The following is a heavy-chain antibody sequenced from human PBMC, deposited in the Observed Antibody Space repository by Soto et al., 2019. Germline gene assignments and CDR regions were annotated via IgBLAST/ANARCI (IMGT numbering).Heavy chain of an antibody. D-gene: IGHD1-1*01. Sequence: QVQLVQSGAEVKKPGSSVKVSCSASGDTFSSYGISWVRQAPGQGLEWLGGIIPVFAITKYAQKFQGRITFTSDDSSSTTYMDLSSLRSEDTAGYYCARAKFHFESDGSSFTTHLDHWGQGTPVTVSS. CDR1: GDTFSSYG. CDR3: ARAKFHFESDGSSFTTHLDH. V-gene: IGHV1-69*01. J-gene: IGHJ4*02. CDR2: IIPVFAIT.